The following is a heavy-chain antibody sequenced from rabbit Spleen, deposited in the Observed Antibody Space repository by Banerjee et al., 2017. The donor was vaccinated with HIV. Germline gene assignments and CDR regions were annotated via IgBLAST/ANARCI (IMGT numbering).Heavy chain of an antibody. J-gene: IGHJ6*01. Sequence: QEQLEEFGGDLVKPGASLTLTCTASAFSFSNNYGMGWGRQAPGKGLEWIACINVLTVKAIYAIWAKGLFTFPKTSSTTVTLHMTALTAADTATYFCAREFTDVIGSSLGWWAQGTLFTVS. V-gene: IGHV1S45*01. CDR2: INVLTVKA. CDR3: AREFTDVIGSSLGW. CDR1: AFSFSNNYG. D-gene: IGHD4-1*01.